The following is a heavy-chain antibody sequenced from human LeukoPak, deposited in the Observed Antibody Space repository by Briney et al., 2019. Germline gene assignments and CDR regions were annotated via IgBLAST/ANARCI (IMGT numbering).Heavy chain of an antibody. CDR1: GGTFSSYA. CDR3: ASTGTLLIAARSEGDYYYGMDV. J-gene: IGHJ6*02. Sequence: ASVKVSCKASGGTFSSYAISWVRQAPGQGLEWMGRIIPILGIANYAQKFQGRVTITADKSTSTAYMELSSLRSEDTAVYYCASTGTLLIAARSEGDYYYGMDVWGQGTTVTVSS. V-gene: IGHV1-69*04. D-gene: IGHD6-6*01. CDR2: IIPILGIA.